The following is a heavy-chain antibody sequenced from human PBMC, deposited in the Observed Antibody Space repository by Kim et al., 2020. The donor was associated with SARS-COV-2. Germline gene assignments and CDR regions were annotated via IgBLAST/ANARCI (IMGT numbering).Heavy chain of an antibody. V-gene: IGHV1-46*01. Sequence: QKFQGRVTMTRDTSTSTVYMELSSLRSEDTAVYYCARTNSDDYGDYSLDYWGQGTLVTVSS. CDR3: ARTNSDDYGDYSLDY. D-gene: IGHD4-17*01. J-gene: IGHJ4*02.